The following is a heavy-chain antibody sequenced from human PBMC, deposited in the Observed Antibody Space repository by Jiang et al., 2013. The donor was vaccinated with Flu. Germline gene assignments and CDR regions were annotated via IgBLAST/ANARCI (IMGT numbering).Heavy chain of an antibody. Sequence: VQLVESGGGVVQPGTSLKLSCVISGFRVSDFGMHWVRQAPGKGLEWLAIIRYDGATQDYADSVRGRFTISRDDVRNTVYLQMNSLRPDDTGVYFCAKLTTNYWDPGTLVSVSP. CDR2: IRYDGATQ. CDR1: GFRVSDFG. CDR3: AKLTTNY. J-gene: IGHJ4*02. V-gene: IGHV3-30*18. D-gene: IGHD1-14*01.